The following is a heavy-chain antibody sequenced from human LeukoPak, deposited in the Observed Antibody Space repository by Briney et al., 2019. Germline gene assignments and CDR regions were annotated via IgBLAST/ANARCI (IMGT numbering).Heavy chain of an antibody. D-gene: IGHD6-13*01. V-gene: IGHV3-53*01. CDR1: GFSVSSNY. Sequence: PGGSLRLSCVASGFSVSSNYMSWVRQAPGKGLEWVSVIYSGGGTYYADSVKGRFTISRDNSKNTLYLQMNSLRAGDTAVYFCAVGGGSTWFNLWGQGTLLTVCS. CDR2: IYSGGGT. J-gene: IGHJ5*02. CDR3: AVGGGSTWFNL.